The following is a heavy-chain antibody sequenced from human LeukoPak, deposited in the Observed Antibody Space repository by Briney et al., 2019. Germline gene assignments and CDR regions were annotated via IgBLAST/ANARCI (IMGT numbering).Heavy chain of an antibody. CDR2: ISSSNNTI. CDR1: GFTFSSYS. Sequence: GGSLRLSCAASGFTFSSYSMNWVRQAPGKGLEWVSYISSSNNTIYYADSVKGRFIVSRDNTKNSLYLQMNSLRVEDTAIYYCARDESAYSYGFHWYFDLWGRGTLVTVSS. CDR3: ARDESAYSYGFHWYFDL. V-gene: IGHV3-48*04. D-gene: IGHD5-18*01. J-gene: IGHJ2*01.